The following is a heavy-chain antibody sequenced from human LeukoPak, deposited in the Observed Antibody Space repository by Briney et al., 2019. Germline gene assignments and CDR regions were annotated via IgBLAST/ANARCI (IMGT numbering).Heavy chain of an antibody. J-gene: IGHJ4*02. Sequence: QAGGSLRLSWADSAFIFNNYAIVWVRQAPGKGLEWVAIISYDGTNKSYGDSVKGRFTISRDNSKSSLYLQMNSLRSEDTALYYCTKDFWGSYEAWGQGTLVTVSS. CDR3: TKDFWGSYEA. V-gene: IGHV3-30-3*01. CDR2: ISYDGTNK. CDR1: AFIFNNYA. D-gene: IGHD3-16*01.